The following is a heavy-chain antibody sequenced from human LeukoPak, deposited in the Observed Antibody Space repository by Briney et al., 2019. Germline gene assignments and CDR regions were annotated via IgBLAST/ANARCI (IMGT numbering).Heavy chain of an antibody. CDR2: IYTSGST. Sequence: SETLSLTCTVSGDSIGSSGYFWAWIRQPAGKGLEWIGRIYTSGSTNYNPSLKSRVTMSVDTSKNQFSLKMSSVTAADTAVYYCARDVPSTGSYQGPFDYWGQGTLVTVSS. V-gene: IGHV4-61*02. J-gene: IGHJ4*02. D-gene: IGHD1-26*01. CDR3: ARDVPSTGSYQGPFDY. CDR1: GDSIGSSGYF.